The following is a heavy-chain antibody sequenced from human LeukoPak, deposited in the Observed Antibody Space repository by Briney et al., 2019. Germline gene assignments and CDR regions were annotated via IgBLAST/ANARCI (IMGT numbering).Heavy chain of an antibody. D-gene: IGHD3-10*01. CDR2: IYYSGST. Sequence: SETLSLTCTVSGGSISRYYWSWIRQPPGKGLEWIGSIYYSGSTYYNPSLKSRVTISVDTSKNQFSLKLSSVTAADTAVYYCARHVGDAPGYYYMDVWGKGTTVTVSS. CDR1: GGSISRYY. CDR3: ARHVGDAPGYYYMDV. V-gene: IGHV4-39*01. J-gene: IGHJ6*03.